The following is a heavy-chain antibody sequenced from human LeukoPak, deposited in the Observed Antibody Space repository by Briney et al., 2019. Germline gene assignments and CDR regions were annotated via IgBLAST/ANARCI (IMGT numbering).Heavy chain of an antibody. D-gene: IGHD6-6*01. CDR1: GFTFRNYC. Sequence: GGSLRLSCAASGFTFRNYCMSWVRQAPGQGLEWVANIKQDGSGRYYVDSVKGRFTISRDNANNSLDLQMDSLRAEDTAVYYCARDHRFIPALMDYWGQGILVAVSS. CDR3: ARDHRFIPALMDY. V-gene: IGHV3-7*01. J-gene: IGHJ4*02. CDR2: IKQDGSGR.